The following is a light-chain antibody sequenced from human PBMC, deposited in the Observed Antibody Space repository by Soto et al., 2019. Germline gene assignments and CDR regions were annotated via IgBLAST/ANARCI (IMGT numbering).Light chain of an antibody. CDR1: QSISTW. Sequence: DIQMTQSPSTLSASVGDRVTITCRASQSISTWLAWYQQKPGKAPKLLIYMASTLESGVPSRFSGSGSGTEFTLTISSLQPDDFATYYCQQYDSNSSFGQGTKLEIK. J-gene: IGKJ2*01. CDR3: QQYDSNSS. CDR2: MAS. V-gene: IGKV1-5*03.